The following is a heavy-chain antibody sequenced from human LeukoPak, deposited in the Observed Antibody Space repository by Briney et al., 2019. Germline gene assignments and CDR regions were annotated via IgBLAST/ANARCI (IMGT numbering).Heavy chain of an antibody. CDR3: ARYASGSYFRGIDY. J-gene: IGHJ4*02. D-gene: IGHD1-26*01. CDR1: SGSISSNNHF. V-gene: IGHV4-39*07. CDR2: IDYSGST. Sequence: SETLSLTCTVSSGSISSNNHFWGWIRQPQGKGLEWIGNIDYSGSTDYNPSLKSRVSISVDTSKKQFYMKLTSVTAADTAVYYCARYASGSYFRGIDYWGQGTLVTVSS.